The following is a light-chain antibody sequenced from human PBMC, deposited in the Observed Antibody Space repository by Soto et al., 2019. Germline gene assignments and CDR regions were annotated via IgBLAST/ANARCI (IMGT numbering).Light chain of an antibody. J-gene: IGLJ2*01. Sequence: QSVLTQPPSVSEAPRQRVTISCSGSSSNIGNNAVHWYQQLPGKAPKLLIYYDDLVPSGVSDRFSGSKSGTSASLAISGLQSEDEADYYCAAWDDSLNVVVFGGGTKGTVL. CDR1: SSNIGNNA. CDR2: YDD. V-gene: IGLV1-36*01. CDR3: AAWDDSLNVVV.